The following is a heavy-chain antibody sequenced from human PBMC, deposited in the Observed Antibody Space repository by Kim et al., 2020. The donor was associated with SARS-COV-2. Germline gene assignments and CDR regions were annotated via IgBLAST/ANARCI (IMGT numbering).Heavy chain of an antibody. V-gene: IGHV3-13*04. J-gene: IGHJ6*02. CDR3: ASASNNHFYGMVV. Sequence: GGSLRLSCAASGFTFSSYDMHWVRQAPGKGLEWVLAIGTAGDTYYPGSVKGRFTISRENANNSLYLQMNSLRAGDTAVYYCASASNNHFYGMVVWFQRTT. CDR1: GFTFSSYD. D-gene: IGHD1-20*01. CDR2: IGTAGDT.